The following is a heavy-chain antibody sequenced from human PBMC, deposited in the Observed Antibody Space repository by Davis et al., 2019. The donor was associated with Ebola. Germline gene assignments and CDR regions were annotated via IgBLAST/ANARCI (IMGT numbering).Heavy chain of an antibody. V-gene: IGHV5-10-1*01. D-gene: IGHD3-10*01. CDR2: IDPSDSYT. J-gene: IGHJ6*02. CDR1: GYSFTSYW. CDR3: ARRRWKYGSGSPGYGMDV. Sequence: GESLKISCKGSGYSFTSYWISWVRQMPGKGLEWMGRIDPSDSYTNYSPSFQGHVTISADKSISTAYLQWSSLKASDTAMYYCARRRWKYGSGSPGYGMDVWGQGTTVTVSS.